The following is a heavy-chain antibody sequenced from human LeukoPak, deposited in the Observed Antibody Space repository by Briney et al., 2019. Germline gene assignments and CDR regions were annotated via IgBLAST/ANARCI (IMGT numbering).Heavy chain of an antibody. V-gene: IGHV4-59*01. Sequence: PSETLSLTCTVSGGSINNYYWSWIRQPPGRGLEWLGYIYYNGVTNYNPSLKSRPTISVDTSKNQFSLKLTSVTAADTAVYYCARLHALRAEEFDPWGQGTLVTVSS. J-gene: IGHJ5*02. CDR1: GGSINNYY. CDR2: IYYNGVT. CDR3: ARLHALRAEEFDP. D-gene: IGHD3-16*01.